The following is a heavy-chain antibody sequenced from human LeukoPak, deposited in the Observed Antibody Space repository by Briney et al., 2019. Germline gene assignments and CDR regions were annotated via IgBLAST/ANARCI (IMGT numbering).Heavy chain of an antibody. J-gene: IGHJ6*02. D-gene: IGHD4-17*01. CDR1: GDSISIYF. Sequence: SETLSLTCTVSGDSISIYFWSWIRQPAGKGLEWVGRVYTSGSTNYNPSLKSRVTMSVDTSKNQFSLKLSSVTAADTAVYYCARQARGEYSYYYYGFDVWGQGAMVTVSS. CDR2: VYTSGST. V-gene: IGHV4-4*07. CDR3: ARQARGEYSYYYYGFDV.